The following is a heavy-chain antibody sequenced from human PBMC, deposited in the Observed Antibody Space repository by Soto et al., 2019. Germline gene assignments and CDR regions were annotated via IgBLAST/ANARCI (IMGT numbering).Heavy chain of an antibody. J-gene: IGHJ4*01. D-gene: IGHD2-15*01. CDR2: IPSDGSKK. V-gene: IGHV3-30*03. CDR1: GFTFSNNG. Sequence: QVQLVESGGGVVQPGRSLRLSCVASGFTFSNNGIHWVRQAPGKGLEWVAVIPSDGSKKYYADAVKGRFTISRDNSKNTLDLQMNSLIAEDTAVYYCAMDLYGGSARFHYWGHGPLVPVSS. CDR3: AMDLYGGSARFHY.